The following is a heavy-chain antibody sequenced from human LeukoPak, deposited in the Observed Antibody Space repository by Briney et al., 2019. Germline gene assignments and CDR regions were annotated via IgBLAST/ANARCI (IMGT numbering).Heavy chain of an antibody. D-gene: IGHD2-2*01. CDR2: ISYDGSNK. CDR3: AKPLYCSSTSCRSLQGSLWYYFDY. Sequence: GGSLRLSCAASGFTFSSYAMHWVRQAPGKGLEWVAVISYDGSNKYYADSVKGRFTISRDNSKNTLYLQMNSLRAEDTAVYYCAKPLYCSSTSCRSLQGSLWYYFDYWGQGTLVTVSS. J-gene: IGHJ4*02. V-gene: IGHV3-30-3*02. CDR1: GFTFSSYA.